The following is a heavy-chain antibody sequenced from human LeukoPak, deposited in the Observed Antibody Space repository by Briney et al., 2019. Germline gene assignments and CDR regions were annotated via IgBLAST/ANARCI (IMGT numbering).Heavy chain of an antibody. CDR3: ARGGQMATTSGNLHY. V-gene: IGHV4-59*13. Sequence: EPSETLSLTCTVSGGSINSYYWSWIRRPPGKGLEWIGYIYYSGSTNYNPSLKSRVTISVDTSKNQFSLKLSSVTAAATAVYYCARGGQMATTSGNLHYWGQGTLVTVSS. CDR1: GGSINSYY. J-gene: IGHJ4*02. D-gene: IGHD5-24*01. CDR2: IYYSGST.